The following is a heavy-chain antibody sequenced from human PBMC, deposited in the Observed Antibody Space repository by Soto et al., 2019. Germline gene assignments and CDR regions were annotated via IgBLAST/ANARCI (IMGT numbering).Heavy chain of an antibody. CDR2: ISAYNGNT. Sequence: QVRLVLSGDELKKPGASMKVSCKASGYAFSDHGISWVRQAPGQGLDWIGWISAYNGNTNYAQKFQGRATVTTDASTATAYMEVRSLTSDDSAVYYCARDHRYSSSFFDSWSQGTLITVSS. D-gene: IGHD6-6*01. CDR1: GYAFSDHG. J-gene: IGHJ4*02. V-gene: IGHV1-18*04. CDR3: ARDHRYSSSFFDS.